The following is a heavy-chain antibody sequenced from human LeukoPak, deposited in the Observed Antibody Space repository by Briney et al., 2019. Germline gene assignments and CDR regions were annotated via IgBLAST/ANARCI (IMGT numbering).Heavy chain of an antibody. CDR3: AKVDRPYYYYGMDV. J-gene: IGHJ6*04. CDR1: GFTFSSYA. Sequence: GGSLRLSCAASGFTFSSYAMSWVGQAPGKGLKGVSAISGSGGSTYYADSVKGRFTISRDNSKNTLYLQMNSLRAEDTAVYYCAKVDRPYYYYGMDVWGKGTTVTVSS. V-gene: IGHV3-23*01. CDR2: ISGSGGST.